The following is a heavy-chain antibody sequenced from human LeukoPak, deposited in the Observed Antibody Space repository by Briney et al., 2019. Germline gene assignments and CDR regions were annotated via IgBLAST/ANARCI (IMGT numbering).Heavy chain of an antibody. V-gene: IGHV1-18*01. CDR1: GYTFTSYG. CDR2: ISAYNGNT. Sequence: ASVKVSCKASGYTFTSYGISWVRQAPGQGLEWMGWISAYNGNTNYAQKLQGRVTMTTDTSTSTAYMELRSLRSDDTAVYYCARDRGVASGWLNDAFDIWGQGTMVTVSS. J-gene: IGHJ3*02. CDR3: ARDRGVASGWLNDAFDI. D-gene: IGHD6-19*01.